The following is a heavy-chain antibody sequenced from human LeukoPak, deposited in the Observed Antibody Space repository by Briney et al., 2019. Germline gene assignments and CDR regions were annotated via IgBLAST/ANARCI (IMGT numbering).Heavy chain of an antibody. CDR3: ARLTKFLTGYYPSP. V-gene: IGHV4-34*01. CDR1: GGSFSGYY. Sequence: ASETLSLTCAVYGGSFSGYYWSWIRQPPGKGLEWIGEINHSGSTNYNPSLKSRVTISVDTSKNQFSLKLRSVTAADTAVYYCARLTKFLTGYYPSPWGQGTLVTVSS. CDR2: INHSGST. D-gene: IGHD3-9*01. J-gene: IGHJ5*02.